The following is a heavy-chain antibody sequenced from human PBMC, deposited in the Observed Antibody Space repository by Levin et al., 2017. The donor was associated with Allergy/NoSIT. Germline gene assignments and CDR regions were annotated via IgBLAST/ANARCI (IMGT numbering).Heavy chain of an antibody. Sequence: SQTLSLPCKVSGDSIRSGSYYWSWIRQPAAKGLEWIGRIYSSGSANYNPSLKSRVPISVDTSKNQFSLKLSSVTAADTAVYYCARAEVGSEHWGQGTLVTVSS. V-gene: IGHV4-61*02. CDR2: IYSSGSA. CDR1: GDSIRSGSYY. CDR3: ARAEVGSEH. J-gene: IGHJ4*02. D-gene: IGHD3-10*01.